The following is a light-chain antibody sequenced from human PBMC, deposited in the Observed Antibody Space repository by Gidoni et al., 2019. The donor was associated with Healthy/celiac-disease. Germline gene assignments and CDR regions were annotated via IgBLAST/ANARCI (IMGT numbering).Light chain of an antibody. CDR1: SSNNGAGYD. V-gene: IGLV1-40*01. CDR2: GNS. Sequence: QSVLTQPPAVSGAPGQRVTISCTGSSSNNGAGYDVHWYQQLPGTAPNLLIYGNSNRPSGVPDRFSGSKSGTSASLAITGLQAEDEADYYCQSYDSSLTVVFGGGTKLTVL. J-gene: IGLJ2*01. CDR3: QSYDSSLTVV.